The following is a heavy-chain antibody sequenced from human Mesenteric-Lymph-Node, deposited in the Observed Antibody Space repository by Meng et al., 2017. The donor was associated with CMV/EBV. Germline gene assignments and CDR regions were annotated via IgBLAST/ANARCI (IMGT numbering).Heavy chain of an antibody. CDR3: ARDYDFWSGSMDY. CDR2: INTDGTST. D-gene: IGHD3-3*01. V-gene: IGHV3-74*01. J-gene: IGHJ4*02. CDR1: GFTFSSSW. Sequence: GGSLRLSCGASGFTFSSSWMHWVRQAPGKGLVWVSRINTDGTSTSYAGSVEGRFTISRDNAENTVFLQMNSLRVEDTAVYYCARDYDFWSGSMDYWGQGTLVTVSS.